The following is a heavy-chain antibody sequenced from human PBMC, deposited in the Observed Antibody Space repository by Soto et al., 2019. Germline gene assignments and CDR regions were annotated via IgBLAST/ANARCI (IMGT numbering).Heavy chain of an antibody. J-gene: IGHJ3*02. D-gene: IGHD3-3*01. CDR3: ARGGGVGVAGSAAFDM. CDR1: GYPVTAYY. CDR2: INPATGAA. Sequence: QLHLVQSGAVVKKPGASVTVSCSASGYPVTAYYMHWVRQAHGRGLEWMGGINPATGAAKYTQTFQGRGTKTRDTSTRTVFMELSGLTSEDTAVFYCARGGGVGVAGSAAFDMWGQGTLVTVSS. V-gene: IGHV1-2*02.